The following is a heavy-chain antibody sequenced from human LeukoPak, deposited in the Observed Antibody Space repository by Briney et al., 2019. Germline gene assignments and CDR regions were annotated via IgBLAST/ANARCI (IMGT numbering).Heavy chain of an antibody. Sequence: PGGSLRLSCAASGFTFSSYAMSWVRQAPGKGLEWVSAISGSGGSTYYADSVKGRFTISRDNSKNTLYLQMNSLRAEDTDVYYCAKDDCSSTSCPSDYWGQGTLVTVSS. CDR3: AKDDCSSTSCPSDY. CDR2: ISGSGGST. V-gene: IGHV3-23*01. D-gene: IGHD2-2*01. CDR1: GFTFSSYA. J-gene: IGHJ4*02.